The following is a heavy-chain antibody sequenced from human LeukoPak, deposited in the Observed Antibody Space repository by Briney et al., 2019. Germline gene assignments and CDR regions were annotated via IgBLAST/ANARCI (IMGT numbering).Heavy chain of an antibody. V-gene: IGHV1-69*13. J-gene: IGHJ4*02. CDR3: ARYSQGVSYFDY. CDR2: IIPIFGTA. Sequence: VASVKVSCKASGGTFSSYAISWVRQAPGQGLEWMGGIIPIFGTANYAQKFQGRVTITADESTSTAYMELSSLRSEDTVVYYCARYSQGVSYFDYWGQGTLVTVSS. CDR1: GGTFSSYA. D-gene: IGHD5-18*01.